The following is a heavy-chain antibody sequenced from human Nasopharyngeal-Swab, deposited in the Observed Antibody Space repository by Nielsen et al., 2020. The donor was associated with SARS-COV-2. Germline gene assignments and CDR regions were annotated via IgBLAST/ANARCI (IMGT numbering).Heavy chain of an antibody. CDR2: ISSSGTTI. CDR3: AREGVGAYYYYYHVDG. D-gene: IGHD1-26*01. V-gene: IGHV3-48*03. CDR1: GFTFSNYE. J-gene: IGHJ6*02. Sequence: GGSLRLSCAASGFTFSNYEMNWVRQAPGKGLEWLSYISSSGTTIYYADSVKGRFTISRDNAKNSLYLQMSSLRAEDTAVYYCAREGVGAYYYYYHVDGWGQGTMVTVSS.